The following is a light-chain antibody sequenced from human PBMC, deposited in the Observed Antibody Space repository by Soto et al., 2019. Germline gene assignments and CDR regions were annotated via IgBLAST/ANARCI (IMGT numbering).Light chain of an antibody. J-gene: IGLJ2*01. CDR1: SCNIERNP. CDR2: GNG. Sequence: QSVLTHPPSASGTPGQWVSISGSGSSCNIERNPGNWYQQLHGAAPKLLMYGNGYRPSGVPDRFSGSRCGTSATLAIRGLQTEDECYYCCAAGDATLHGLVFGGGTKLTVL. CDR3: AAGDATLHGLV. V-gene: IGLV1-44*01.